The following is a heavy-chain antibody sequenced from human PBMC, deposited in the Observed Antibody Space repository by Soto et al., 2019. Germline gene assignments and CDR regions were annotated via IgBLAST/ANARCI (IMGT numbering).Heavy chain of an antibody. D-gene: IGHD5-12*01. J-gene: IGHJ6*02. CDR1: VYSFTNYW. V-gene: IGHV5-10-1*01. Sequence: GESLKISCKGSVYSFTNYWISWVRQMPGKGLEWMGRIDPSDSYTNYSPSFQGHVTISADKSISTAYLQWSSLKASDTAMYYCARSGLAKYGMDVWGQGTTVTVSS. CDR2: IDPSDSYT. CDR3: ARSGLAKYGMDV.